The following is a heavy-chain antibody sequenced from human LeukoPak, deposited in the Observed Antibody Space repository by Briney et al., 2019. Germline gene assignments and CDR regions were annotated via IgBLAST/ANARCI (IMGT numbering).Heavy chain of an antibody. CDR2: MKEDGNEK. Sequence: GGSLRLSCATSGFTLSRYGVAWVRQAPGKGLEWVADMKEDGNEKNYLASVQGRFTISRDIAGNAVHLEMNSLRVEDTAVYYCTRMLLFQSSSYRPSDYWGQRTLVTVSS. V-gene: IGHV3-7*01. CDR3: TRMLLFQSSSYRPSDY. J-gene: IGHJ4*02. CDR1: GFTLSRYG. D-gene: IGHD3-22*01.